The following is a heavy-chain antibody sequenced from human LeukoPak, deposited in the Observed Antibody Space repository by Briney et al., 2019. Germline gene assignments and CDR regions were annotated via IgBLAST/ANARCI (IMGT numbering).Heavy chain of an antibody. J-gene: IGHJ4*02. Sequence: GGTLRLSCAASGFTFSSYDMSWVRQAPGKGLEWVSAISGSGGSTYYADSVKGRFTISRDNSKNTLYLQMNSLRAEDTAVYYCARLGSSTSFHYWGQGTLVTVSS. CDR1: GFTFSSYD. CDR3: ARLGSSTSFHY. V-gene: IGHV3-23*01. CDR2: ISGSGGST. D-gene: IGHD2-2*01.